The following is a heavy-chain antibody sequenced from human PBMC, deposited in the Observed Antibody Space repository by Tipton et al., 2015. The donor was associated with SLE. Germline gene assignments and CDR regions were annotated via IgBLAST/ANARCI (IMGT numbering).Heavy chain of an antibody. D-gene: IGHD3-10*01. V-gene: IGHV4-31*03. CDR1: GGSISSGDYF. CDR3: ARDLGGWVDP. Sequence: TLSLTCTVSGGSISSGDYFWSWIRQHPGKGLEWIGYIYYSGSTYYNPSLKSRVTISVDTSKNQFSLNLSSVTAADTAVYYCARDLGGWVDPWGQGTLVTVSS. J-gene: IGHJ5*02. CDR2: IYYSGST.